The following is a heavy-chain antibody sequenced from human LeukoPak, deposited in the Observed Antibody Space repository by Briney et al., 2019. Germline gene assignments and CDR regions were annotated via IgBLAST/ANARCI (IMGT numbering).Heavy chain of an antibody. J-gene: IGHJ4*02. Sequence: PGGSLRLSCAASGFTFSSYWMSWVRQAPGKGLEWVSRINPDGTTTSYADSVKGRFTISRDNAKDTVYLQMNSLRAEDTAVYYCARVSIGWYSFDYWGQGTLVTVSS. D-gene: IGHD6-19*01. V-gene: IGHV3-74*01. CDR1: GFTFSSYW. CDR2: INPDGTTT. CDR3: ARVSIGWYSFDY.